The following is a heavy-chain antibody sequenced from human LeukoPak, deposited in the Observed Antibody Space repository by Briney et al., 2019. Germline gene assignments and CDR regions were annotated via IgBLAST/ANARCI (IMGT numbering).Heavy chain of an antibody. V-gene: IGHV1-18*01. J-gene: IGHJ4*02. Sequence: ASVKVSCNASGYTFTSYGISLVRQAPGQGLEWMGWISAYNGNTNYAQKLQGRVTMTTDTSTSTAYMELSSLRSDDTAVYYCARGLFRYYYDSSGLSEPDYWGQGTLVTVSS. CDR3: ARGLFRYYYDSSGLSEPDY. CDR1: GYTFTSYG. D-gene: IGHD3-22*01. CDR2: ISAYNGNT.